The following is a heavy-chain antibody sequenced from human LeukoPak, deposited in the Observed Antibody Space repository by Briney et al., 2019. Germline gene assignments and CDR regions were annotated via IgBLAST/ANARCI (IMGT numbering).Heavy chain of an antibody. CDR3: ARGTRNAFDS. J-gene: IGHJ4*02. CDR1: GDGVSTNNAAA. V-gene: IGHV6-1*01. Sequence: SQTLTLTCVISGDGVSTNNAAAWNWFRQSPSRGLEWLGRTYYRSKWFNEYAISVKSRMLINADTSRNQFSLQLNSVTPEDTAMYYCARGTRNAFDSWGQGTLVTVSS. D-gene: IGHD2-2*01. CDR2: TYYRSKWFN.